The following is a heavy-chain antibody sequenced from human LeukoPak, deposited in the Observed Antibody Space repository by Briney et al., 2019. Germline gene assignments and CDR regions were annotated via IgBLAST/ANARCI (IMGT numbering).Heavy chain of an antibody. CDR3: AREPRSPPWYYGSGFDP. J-gene: IGHJ5*02. V-gene: IGHV1-2*02. D-gene: IGHD3-10*01. CDR1: GYTFTGYY. CDR2: INPNSGGT. Sequence: ASVKVSCKASGYTFTGYYMHWVRQAPGQGLEWMGWINPNSGGTNYAQKFQGRVTMTRDTSISTAYMELSRLRSDDTAVYYCAREPRSPPWYYGSGFDPWGQGTLVTVSS.